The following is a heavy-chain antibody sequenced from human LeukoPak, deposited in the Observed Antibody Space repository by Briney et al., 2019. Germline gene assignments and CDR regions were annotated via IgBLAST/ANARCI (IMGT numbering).Heavy chain of an antibody. CDR1: GYTLTSYG. V-gene: IGHV1-18*01. CDR2: ISAYNGNA. Sequence: ASVKVSCKASGYTLTSYGISWGRQGPGQRLEWVGWISAYNGNANYAQKLQGRVTMTTDTSTSTAYMELRSLRSDDTAVYYCARNSNRYNWNYEVYWGQGTLVTVSS. D-gene: IGHD1-7*01. CDR3: ARNSNRYNWNYEVY. J-gene: IGHJ4*02.